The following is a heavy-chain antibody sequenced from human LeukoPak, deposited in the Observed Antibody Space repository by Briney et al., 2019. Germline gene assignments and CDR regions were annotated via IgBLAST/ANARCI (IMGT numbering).Heavy chain of an antibody. CDR1: GGSVSSYY. D-gene: IGHD6-6*01. CDR2: MYYSGST. V-gene: IGHV4-59*08. CDR3: ARVGYSSSNYFDY. J-gene: IGHJ4*02. Sequence: TSETLSLTCTVSGGSVSSYYWSWIRQPPGKGLEWIGYMYYSGSTNYNPSLKSRVTISVDTSKNQFSLKLSSVTAADTAVYYCARVGYSSSNYFDYWGQGTLVTVSS.